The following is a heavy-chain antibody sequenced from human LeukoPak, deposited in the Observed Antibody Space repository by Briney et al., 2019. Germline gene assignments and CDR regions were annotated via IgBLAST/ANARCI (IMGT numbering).Heavy chain of an antibody. CDR2: INSDGSST. Sequence: GGSLRLSCAASGFTFSSYWMHWVRQAPGKGLVWVSRINSDGSSTRYADSVKGRFTISRDNAKNSLYLQMNSLRAEDTAVYYCASMYYDILTGPDAFDIWGQGTMVTVSS. J-gene: IGHJ3*02. CDR1: GFTFSSYW. V-gene: IGHV3-74*01. D-gene: IGHD3-9*01. CDR3: ASMYYDILTGPDAFDI.